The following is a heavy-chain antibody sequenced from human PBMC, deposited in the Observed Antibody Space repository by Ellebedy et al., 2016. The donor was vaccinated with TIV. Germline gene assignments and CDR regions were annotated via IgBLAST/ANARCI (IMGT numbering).Heavy chain of an antibody. D-gene: IGHD1-1*01. Sequence: ASVKVSCKASGGTFTSYSINWVRQAPGQGLEWMGGIIPMFGTTNYAQQFQDRVTITADESTSTIYMELRSLTSEDTGVYYCAGDLGRTWIFDFWGQGTLVTVSS. CDR3: AGDLGRTWIFDF. J-gene: IGHJ4*02. CDR1: GGTFTSYS. V-gene: IGHV1-69*13. CDR2: IIPMFGTT.